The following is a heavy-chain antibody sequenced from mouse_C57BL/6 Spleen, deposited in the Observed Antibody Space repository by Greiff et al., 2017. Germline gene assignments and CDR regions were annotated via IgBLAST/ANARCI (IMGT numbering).Heavy chain of an antibody. CDR1: GYTFTSYW. CDR3: ARKGLGAY. CDR2: IDPSDSYT. D-gene: IGHD3-3*01. V-gene: IGHV1-59*01. Sequence: VQLQQPGAELVRPGTSVKLSCKASGYTFTSYWMHWVKQRPGQGLAWIGVIDPSDSYTNYNQKFKGKATLTVDTSSSTAYMQLSSLPSEDSAVYYCARKGLGAYWGQGTLVTVSA. J-gene: IGHJ3*01.